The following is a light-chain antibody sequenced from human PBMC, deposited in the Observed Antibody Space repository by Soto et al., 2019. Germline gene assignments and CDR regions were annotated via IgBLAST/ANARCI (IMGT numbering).Light chain of an antibody. CDR1: QSISSTY. CDR2: GTS. J-gene: IGKJ1*01. Sequence: PGERATLSCRASQSISSTYLAWYQQKPGQAPRLLIYGTSSRAAGIPDRFSGSGSGPDFLLTISRLEPEDFAVYYCHQYGSSPRGTFGQGTNVEI. CDR3: HQYGSSPRGT. V-gene: IGKV3-20*01.